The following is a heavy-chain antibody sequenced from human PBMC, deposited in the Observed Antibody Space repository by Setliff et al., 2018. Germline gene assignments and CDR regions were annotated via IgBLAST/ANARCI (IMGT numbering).Heavy chain of an antibody. CDR3: ARGRNVAARLLDS. J-gene: IGHJ4*02. D-gene: IGHD6-6*01. V-gene: IGHV4-31*03. CDR1: GGSISSGDYY. Sequence: SETLSLTCTVSGGSISSGDYYWSWIRQHPGKGLEWIGYIYYSGSTYYNPSLKSRVTISVDTSKNQFSLKVTSVTAADTSVYFCARGRNVAARLLDSWGQGTLVTVSS. CDR2: IYYSGST.